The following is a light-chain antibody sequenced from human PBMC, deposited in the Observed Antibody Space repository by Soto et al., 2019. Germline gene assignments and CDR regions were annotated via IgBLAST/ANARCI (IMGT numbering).Light chain of an antibody. Sequence: DIQMTQSPSSLSASVGDRVTITCRASQSISSYLNWYQHKPGKAPKLLIYAASSLQSGVPSTFSGSGSGTDFTLTISSLQPEDFATYYCQPSYSTPRTFGQGTKLEIK. CDR1: QSISSY. CDR2: AAS. CDR3: QPSYSTPRT. J-gene: IGKJ2*01. V-gene: IGKV1-39*01.